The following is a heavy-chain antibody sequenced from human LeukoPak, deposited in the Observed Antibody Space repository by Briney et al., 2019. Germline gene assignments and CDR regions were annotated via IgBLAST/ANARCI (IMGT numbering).Heavy chain of an antibody. V-gene: IGHV6-1*01. CDR1: GDSVSNNNTA. J-gene: IGHJ4*02. CDR3: ARFDSRRKNFDS. CDR2: TYYRSKWNT. D-gene: IGHD3-22*01. Sequence: SQTLSLTCVISGDSVSNNNTAWNWIRQSPSRGLEWLGRTYYRSKWNTVYAVSVKSRITINPDTSKNQFSLQLKSVTPEDTAVYYCARFDSRRKNFDSWGQGTLLTVSS.